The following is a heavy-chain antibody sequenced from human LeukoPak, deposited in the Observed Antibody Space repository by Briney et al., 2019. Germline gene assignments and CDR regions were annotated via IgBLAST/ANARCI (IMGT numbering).Heavy chain of an antibody. D-gene: IGHD3-22*01. CDR1: GYTFTSYD. V-gene: IGHV1-8*03. CDR2: MNPNSGNT. J-gene: IGHJ3*02. Sequence: ASVKVSCKASGYTFTSYDINWVRQATGQGLEWMGWMNPNSGNTGYAQKFQGRVTITRNTSISTAYMELSSLRSEDTAVYYCARDMIVAPGDAFDIWGQGTMVTVSS. CDR3: ARDMIVAPGDAFDI.